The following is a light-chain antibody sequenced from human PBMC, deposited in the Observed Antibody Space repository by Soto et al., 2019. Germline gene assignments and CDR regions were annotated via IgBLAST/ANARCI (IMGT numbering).Light chain of an antibody. CDR2: GAS. J-gene: IGKJ5*01. CDR1: QSVSSN. Sequence: EIVMTQSPATLSVSPGERATLSCRASQSVSSNLAWYQQKPGQAPRLLIYGASNRATGIPDRFSGSGSGTDFSLTINRLEPEDFAVYYCQQYGRSITFGQGTRLEIK. CDR3: QQYGRSIT. V-gene: IGKV3-20*01.